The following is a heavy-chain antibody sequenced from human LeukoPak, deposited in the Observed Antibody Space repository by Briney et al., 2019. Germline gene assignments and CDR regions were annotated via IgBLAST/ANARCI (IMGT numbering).Heavy chain of an antibody. D-gene: IGHD6-13*01. J-gene: IGHJ4*02. V-gene: IGHV3-23*01. CDR2: ISGSGGSI. CDR3: AKADSSSWTYDY. Sequence: GSLRLSCAASGFTFSSYAMSWVREAPGKGLEWVSAISGSGGSIYYADSVKGRFTISRDNSKNTLYLQMNSLRAEDTAVYYCAKADSSSWTYDYWGQGTLVTVSS. CDR1: GFTFSSYA.